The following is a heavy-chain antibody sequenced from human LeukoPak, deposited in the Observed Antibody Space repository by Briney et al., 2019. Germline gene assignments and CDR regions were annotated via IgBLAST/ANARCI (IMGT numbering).Heavy chain of an antibody. Sequence: ASVKVSCKASGYAFTNSFMHWVRQAPGQGLEGMGIINPSGGSTSYAQKFQGRVTVTRDKATSTVYMELSRLRSEDTAVYYCARYNSVYYFDYWGQGTLVTVSS. D-gene: IGHD6-19*01. CDR3: ARYNSVYYFDY. CDR1: GYAFTNSF. V-gene: IGHV1-46*01. CDR2: INPSGGST. J-gene: IGHJ4*02.